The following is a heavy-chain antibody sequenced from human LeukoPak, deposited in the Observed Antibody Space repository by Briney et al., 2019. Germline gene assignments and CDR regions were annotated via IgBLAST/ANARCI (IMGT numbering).Heavy chain of an antibody. D-gene: IGHD3-3*01. V-gene: IGHV3-15*01. CDR1: GFTFSNAW. CDR3: TADRLPLRFLEWLPYYFDY. J-gene: IGHJ4*02. Sequence: GGSLRLSCAASGFTFSNAWMSWGRQSPGKGLEWVVRIKSKTDGGTRDYAAPVKVSFTISRDDSKNTLYLQMNSLKTEDTAVYYCTADRLPLRFLEWLPYYFDYWGQGTLVTVSS. CDR2: IKSKTDGGTR.